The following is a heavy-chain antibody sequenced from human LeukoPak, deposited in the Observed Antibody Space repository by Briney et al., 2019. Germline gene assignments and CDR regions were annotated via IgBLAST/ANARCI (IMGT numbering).Heavy chain of an antibody. CDR2: INWNGGST. V-gene: IGHV3-20*04. Sequence: PGGSLRLSCAASGFTFDDYGMSWGRQAPGKGLEWVSGINWNGGSTGYADSVKGRFTISRDNAKNSLYLQMNSLRAEDTALYYCARLGYDSSGLGPYFDYWGQGTLVTVSS. CDR3: ARLGYDSSGLGPYFDY. D-gene: IGHD3-22*01. J-gene: IGHJ4*02. CDR1: GFTFDDYG.